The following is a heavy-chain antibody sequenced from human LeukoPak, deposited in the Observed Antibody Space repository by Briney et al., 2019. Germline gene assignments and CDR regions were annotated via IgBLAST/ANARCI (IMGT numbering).Heavy chain of an antibody. V-gene: IGHV1-2*02. D-gene: IGHD1-26*01. CDR2: SNPNSGGT. J-gene: IGHJ4*02. Sequence: ASVKVSCKASGYTFTGHFIHWVRQAPGQGLEWMGWSNPNSGGTNYAQKFQGRVTMTRDTSISTAYMELSRVISDDTAVYYCAREYSRCSGTYYDYWGQGTLVTVSS. CDR1: GYTFTGHF. CDR3: AREYSRCSGTYYDY.